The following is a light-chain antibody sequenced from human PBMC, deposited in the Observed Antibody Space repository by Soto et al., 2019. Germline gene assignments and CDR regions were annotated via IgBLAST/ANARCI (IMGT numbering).Light chain of an antibody. Sequence: DFVMPQSPDALTVPLGERASINCTSSPSIFYSSNNRDYLGWYQQRPGQPPKLLIYWASTRESGVPDRFSGTGSGTDFTLTISSLQTEDVALYYCQQYYNFPRTFGQGTKVDIK. V-gene: IGKV4-1*01. J-gene: IGKJ1*01. CDR2: WAS. CDR1: PSIFYSSNNRDY. CDR3: QQYYNFPRT.